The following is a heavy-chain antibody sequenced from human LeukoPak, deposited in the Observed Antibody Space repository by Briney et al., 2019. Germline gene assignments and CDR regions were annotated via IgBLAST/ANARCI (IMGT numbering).Heavy chain of an antibody. CDR3: ARHQRGNSDAFNI. CDR2: IYYSGTT. CDR1: GGSISSYY. Sequence: SETLSLTCTVSGGSISSYYWSWIRQPPGKGLEWIGYIYYSGTTTYNPSLKSRVTMSVDTSKNQFSLKLRSVIAADTAVYYCARHQRGNSDAFNIWGQGTMVTVSS. J-gene: IGHJ3*02. D-gene: IGHD4-23*01. V-gene: IGHV4-59*01.